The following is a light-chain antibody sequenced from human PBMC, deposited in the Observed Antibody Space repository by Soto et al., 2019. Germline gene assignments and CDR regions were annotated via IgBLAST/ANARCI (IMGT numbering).Light chain of an antibody. V-gene: IGKV3-11*01. CDR1: QRLSNY. CDR2: DAS. J-gene: IGKJ4*01. CDR3: QQRDNWPGT. Sequence: EIVLTQSPATLSLSPGERATLSFRASQRLSNYIAWYQQKPGQAPRLLLYDASTRATGVAARFSGSGSGTDFTLTISSLEPEDFAGYYCQQRDNWPGTVGGGTKVEIK.